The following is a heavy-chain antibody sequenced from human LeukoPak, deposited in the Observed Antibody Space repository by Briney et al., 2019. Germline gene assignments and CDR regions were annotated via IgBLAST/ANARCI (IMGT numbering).Heavy chain of an antibody. CDR2: ISGSGGST. CDR3: AKEYDSSGFFDY. CDR1: GFTFSSYA. J-gene: IGHJ4*02. Sequence: SGGSLTLSCAASGFTFSSYAMSWVRQAPGKGLEWVSAISGSGGSTYYADSVKGRFTISRDNSKNTLYLQMNSLRAEDKAVYYCAKEYDSSGFFDYWGQGTLVTVSS. V-gene: IGHV3-23*01. D-gene: IGHD3-22*01.